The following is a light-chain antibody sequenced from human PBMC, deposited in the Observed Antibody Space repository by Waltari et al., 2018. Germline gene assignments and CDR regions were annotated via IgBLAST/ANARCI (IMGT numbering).Light chain of an antibody. CDR2: GNN. Sequence: QPVLTQPPSVSGAPGQRISISCTGSSSNIGANYNVQWYQQVPGTAPKLLIYGNNNRPEGVPARFSGSKSGTSASLAITGLQFEDEADYYCQSYDRSLSASVLFGGGTKLTVL. CDR3: QSYDRSLSASVL. J-gene: IGLJ2*01. V-gene: IGLV1-40*01. CDR1: SSNIGANYN.